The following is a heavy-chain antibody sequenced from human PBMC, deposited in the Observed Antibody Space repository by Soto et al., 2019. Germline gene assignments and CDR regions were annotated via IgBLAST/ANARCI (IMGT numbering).Heavy chain of an antibody. J-gene: IGHJ3*02. CDR3: ARQINGDYTAFDI. D-gene: IGHD4-17*01. CDR2: ISGSSSYI. V-gene: IGHV3-21*01. CDR1: GFTFSNYN. Sequence: PGGSLILSCAASGFTFSNYNMNWVRQAPGKRLEWVSSISGSSSYIYYADSLKGRFTISRDNAKNSLYLQMNTLRAEDTAVYYCARQINGDYTAFDIWGQGTLVTVSS.